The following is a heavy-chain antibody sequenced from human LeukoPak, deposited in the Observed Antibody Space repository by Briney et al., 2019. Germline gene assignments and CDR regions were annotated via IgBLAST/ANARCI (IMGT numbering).Heavy chain of an antibody. CDR3: ARGPSFSGYVNY. D-gene: IGHD5-12*01. V-gene: IGHV4-59*11. CDR1: GGSISSHY. CDR2: IPYSGST. Sequence: SETLSLTCTVSGGSISSHYCTWIRQPPGKGLEWIGYIPYSGSTNYNPSLKSRVTISVDTSKNQFSLKLTSVAAADTAVYYCARGPSFSGYVNYWGQGTLVTVSS. J-gene: IGHJ4*02.